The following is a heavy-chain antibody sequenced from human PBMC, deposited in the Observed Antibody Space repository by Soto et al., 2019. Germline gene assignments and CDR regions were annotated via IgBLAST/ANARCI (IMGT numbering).Heavy chain of an antibody. Sequence: SETLSLTCTVSGGSISSYYWSWIRQPPGKGLEWIGYIYYSGSTNYNPSLKSRVTISVDTSKNQFSLKLSSVTAADTAVYYCARDYGDYLDYWGQGTLVTVSS. J-gene: IGHJ4*02. D-gene: IGHD4-17*01. CDR2: IYYSGST. CDR3: ARDYGDYLDY. CDR1: GGSISSYY. V-gene: IGHV4-59*01.